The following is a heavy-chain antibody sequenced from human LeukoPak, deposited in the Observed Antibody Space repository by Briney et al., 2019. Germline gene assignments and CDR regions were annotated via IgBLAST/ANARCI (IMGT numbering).Heavy chain of an antibody. CDR1: GYTFTGYY. CDR3: ARKPRYTGSLDSAFDI. D-gene: IGHD1-26*01. CDR2: INPNSGGT. J-gene: IGHJ3*02. V-gene: IGHV1-2*02. Sequence: GASVKVSCKASGYTFTGYYMHWVRQAPGQGLEWMGWINPNSGGTNYAQKFQGRVTMTRDTSISTAYMELSGLRSGDTAVYYCARKPRYTGSLDSAFDIWGQGTMVTVSS.